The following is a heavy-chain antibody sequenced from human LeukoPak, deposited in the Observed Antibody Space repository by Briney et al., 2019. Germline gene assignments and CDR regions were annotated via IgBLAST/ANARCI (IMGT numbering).Heavy chain of an antibody. J-gene: IGHJ5*02. CDR2: INHSGST. CDR1: GGSFSSYY. CDR3: ARWVYGDYALLRFDP. Sequence: SETLSLTCAVYGGSFSSYYWSWIRQPPGKGLEWIGEINHSGSTNYNPSLKSRVTISVDTSKNQFSLKLSSVTAADTAVYYCARWVYGDYALLRFDPWGQGTLVTVSS. D-gene: IGHD4-17*01. V-gene: IGHV4-34*01.